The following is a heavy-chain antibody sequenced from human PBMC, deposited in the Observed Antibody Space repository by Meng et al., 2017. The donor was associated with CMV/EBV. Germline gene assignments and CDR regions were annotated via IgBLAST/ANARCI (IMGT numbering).Heavy chain of an antibody. D-gene: IGHD3-10*01. V-gene: IGHV1-18*01. Sequence: GLHVELVAQRQMHGTPVKVPCKAFCYTFTSSGMSWVRQAPGQGLEWMEWISAYNGNTNYAQKLQGRVTMTTDTSTSTAYMELRSLRSDDTAVYYCSRNYYGSGSWFDPWGQGTLVTVSS. CDR3: SRNYYGSGSWFDP. CDR1: CYTFTSSG. J-gene: IGHJ5*02. CDR2: ISAYNGNT.